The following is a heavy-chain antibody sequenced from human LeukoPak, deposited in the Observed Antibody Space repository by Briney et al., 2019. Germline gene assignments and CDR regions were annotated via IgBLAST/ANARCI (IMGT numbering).Heavy chain of an antibody. V-gene: IGHV4-4*07. D-gene: IGHD3-3*01. CDR2: IHTSGNT. J-gene: IGHJ4*02. Sequence: PSETLSLTCTVSGGSISTYYWSWIRQPAGKGLEWIGRIHTSGNTDYNPSLKSRVTMSVDTSKNQFSLKLSSVTAADTAVYYCARARGITIFGVVRYYFDYWGQGTLVTVSS. CDR3: ARARGITIFGVVRYYFDY. CDR1: GGSISTYY.